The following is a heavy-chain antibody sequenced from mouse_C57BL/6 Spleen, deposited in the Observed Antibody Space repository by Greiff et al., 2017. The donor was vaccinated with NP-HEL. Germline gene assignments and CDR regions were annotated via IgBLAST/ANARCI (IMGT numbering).Heavy chain of an antibody. CDR3: ARVYGNSYYYAMDY. V-gene: IGHV1-4*01. Sequence: QVQLQQSGAELARPGASVKMSCKASGYTFTSYTMHWVKQRPGQGLEWIGYINPSSGYTKYNQKFKDKATLTADKSSSTAYMQLSSLTSEDSAVYYCARVYGNSYYYAMDYWGQGTSVTVSS. CDR1: GYTFTSYT. D-gene: IGHD2-1*01. J-gene: IGHJ4*01. CDR2: INPSSGYT.